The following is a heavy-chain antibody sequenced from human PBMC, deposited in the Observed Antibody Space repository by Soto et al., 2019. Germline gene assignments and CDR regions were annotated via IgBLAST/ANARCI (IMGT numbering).Heavy chain of an antibody. D-gene: IGHD3-16*02. CDR3: ARCSDYDYVWGSYREFDY. CDR2: INAGNGNT. Sequence: QLQLVQSGAEVKKPGASVKVSSKASGYTFTSYAMHWVRQAPGQRLEWMGWINAGNGNTKYSQKFQGRVTITWDTSASTAYMELSSLRSEDTAVYYCARCSDYDYVWGSYREFDYWGQGTLVTVSS. J-gene: IGHJ4*02. V-gene: IGHV1-3*01. CDR1: GYTFTSYA.